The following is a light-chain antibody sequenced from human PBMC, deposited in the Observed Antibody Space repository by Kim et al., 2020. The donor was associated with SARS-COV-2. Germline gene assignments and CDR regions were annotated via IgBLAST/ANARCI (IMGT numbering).Light chain of an antibody. V-gene: IGLV3-25*03. CDR1: ALEKQY. CDR2: NDS. J-gene: IGLJ3*02. CDR3: QSADSIGTYWV. Sequence: PGQTARITCSGDALEKQYAFWFQQKPGQAPVLVIYNDSDRPSGIHERFSGSSSGTTVTLTISGVQAEDEADYYCQSADSIGTYWVFGGGTQLTVL.